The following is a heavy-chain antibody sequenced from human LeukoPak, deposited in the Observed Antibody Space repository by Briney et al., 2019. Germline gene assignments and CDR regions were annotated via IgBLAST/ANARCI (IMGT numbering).Heavy chain of an antibody. CDR3: LTYSSSWYIFY. Sequence: SVKVSCKASGYTFTSYGISWVRQAPGQGLEWMGRIIPILGIANYAQKFQGRVTITADKSTSTAYMELSSLRSEDTAVYYCLTYSSSWYIFYWGQGTLVTVSS. D-gene: IGHD6-13*01. V-gene: IGHV1-69*04. CDR1: GYTFTSYG. CDR2: IIPILGIA. J-gene: IGHJ4*02.